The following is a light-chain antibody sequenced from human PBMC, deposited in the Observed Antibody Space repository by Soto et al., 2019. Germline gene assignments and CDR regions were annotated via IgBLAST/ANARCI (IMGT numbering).Light chain of an antibody. J-gene: IGKJ1*01. CDR2: GAS. CDR1: PSVSSN. V-gene: IGKV3-15*01. CDR3: QQYHIWPSWS. Sequence: EIVMTQSKATLSVSPGERATLSCSASPSVSSNLAWYQPQPGQAPRLLIYGASTRATGIPARFSGSGSGTDFTLTISSLQSGDFAVYFCQQYHIWPSWSFGQVTKVDIK.